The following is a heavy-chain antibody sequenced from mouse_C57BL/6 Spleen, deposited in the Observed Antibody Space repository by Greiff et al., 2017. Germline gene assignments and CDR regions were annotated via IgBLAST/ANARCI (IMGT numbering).Heavy chain of an antibody. Sequence: QVQLKESGAELVRPGSSVKLSCKASGYTFTSYWMHWVKQRPIQGLEWIGNIDPSDSETHYNQKFKDKATLTVDKSSSTAYMQLSSLTSEDSAVYYCARSSLYYYAMDYWGQGTSVTVSS. CDR2: IDPSDSET. J-gene: IGHJ4*01. CDR3: ARSSLYYYAMDY. CDR1: GYTFTSYW. V-gene: IGHV1-52*01.